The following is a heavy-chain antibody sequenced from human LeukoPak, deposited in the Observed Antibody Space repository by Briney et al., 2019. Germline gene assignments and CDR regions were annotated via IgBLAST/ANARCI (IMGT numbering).Heavy chain of an antibody. V-gene: IGHV3-23*01. D-gene: IGHD3-22*01. J-gene: IGHJ4*02. CDR1: GFTFSRYG. CDR3: ARGGYYQFDY. CDR2: IGGGGVST. Sequence: GGSLRLSCAASGFTFSRYGMSWVRQAPGKGLEWVSSIGGGGVSTYFADSVKGRFTISRDNSKNTLYLHMNNLRAEDTAVYYCARGGYYQFDYWGQGTLVTVSS.